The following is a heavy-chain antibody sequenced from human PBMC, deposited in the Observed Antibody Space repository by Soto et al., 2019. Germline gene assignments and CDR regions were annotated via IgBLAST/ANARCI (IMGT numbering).Heavy chain of an antibody. D-gene: IGHD3-22*01. CDR3: AXSIRYYYDNSGYPDAFDI. CDR2: ISGSCGST. V-gene: IGHV3-23*01. Sequence: GGSLRLSCAASGFTFSSYAMIWVRQAPGKGLEWVSAISGSCGSTYYADSVKGRFTISRDNSKNTLYLQMNSLRAEDTAVYYCAXSIRYYYDNSGYPDAFDIWGQGTMVTVSS. J-gene: IGHJ3*02. CDR1: GFTFSSYA.